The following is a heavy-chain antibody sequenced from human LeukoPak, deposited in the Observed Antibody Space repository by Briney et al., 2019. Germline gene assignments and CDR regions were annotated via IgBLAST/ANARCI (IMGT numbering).Heavy chain of an antibody. J-gene: IGHJ6*04. CDR3: AKDHSWDSWGYV. Sequence: GGSLRLSCAASGFTFSTYYMNWVRQAPGKGLEWVSAISGSGGSTYYADSVKGRFTIARDNSKNTLYLQMNSLRAEDTAVYYCAKDHSWDSWGYVWGKGTTVTVSS. CDR1: GFTFSTYY. V-gene: IGHV3-23*01. CDR2: ISGSGGST. D-gene: IGHD7-27*01.